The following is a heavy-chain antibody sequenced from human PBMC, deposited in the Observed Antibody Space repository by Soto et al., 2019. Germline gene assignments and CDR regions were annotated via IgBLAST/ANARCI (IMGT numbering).Heavy chain of an antibody. Sequence: PGGSLRLSCAASGFTFSSYAMSWVRQAPGRGLEWVSAISGSGGSTYYADSVKGRFTISRDNSKNTLYLQMNSLRAEDTAVYYCARDRATIFGVVIKDDYGMDVWGQGTTVTVSS. V-gene: IGHV3-23*01. J-gene: IGHJ6*02. D-gene: IGHD3-3*01. CDR2: ISGSGGST. CDR1: GFTFSSYA. CDR3: ARDRATIFGVVIKDDYGMDV.